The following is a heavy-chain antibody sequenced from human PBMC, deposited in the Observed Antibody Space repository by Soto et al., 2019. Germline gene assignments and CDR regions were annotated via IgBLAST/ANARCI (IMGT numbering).Heavy chain of an antibody. V-gene: IGHV4-30-4*01. CDR2: IYKSATT. J-gene: IGHJ5*01. D-gene: IGHD2-15*01. CDR3: ARGRYCLTGRCFPNWFDS. CDR1: SDSISTVDYF. Sequence: SETLSLTCSVSSDSISTVDYFWAWIRQPPGQALEYIGYIYKSATTYYNPSFESRVAISLDTSKSQFSLNVTSVTAADTAVYFCARGRYCLTGRCFPNWFDSWGQGTLVTVSS.